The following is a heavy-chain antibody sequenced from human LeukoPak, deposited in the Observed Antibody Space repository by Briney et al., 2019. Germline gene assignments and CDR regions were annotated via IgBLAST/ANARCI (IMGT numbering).Heavy chain of an antibody. CDR1: GFTFSSYG. V-gene: IGHV3-30*02. J-gene: IGHJ1*01. CDR3: AKDLGATSAEYFQH. D-gene: IGHD1-26*01. Sequence: PGGSLRLSCAASGFTFSSYGMHWVRQAPSKGLEWVAFIRYDGSNKYYADSVKGRFTISRDNSKNTLYLQMNSLRAEDTAVYYCAKDLGATSAEYFQHWGQGTLVTVSS. CDR2: IRYDGSNK.